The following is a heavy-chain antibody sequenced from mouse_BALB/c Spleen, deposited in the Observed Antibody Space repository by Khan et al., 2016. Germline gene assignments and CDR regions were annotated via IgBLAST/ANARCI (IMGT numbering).Heavy chain of an antibody. J-gene: IGHJ3*01. CDR1: GYTFTNYG. V-gene: IGHV9-3*02. D-gene: IGHD2-3*01. CDR2: INTNTGEP. Sequence: QIQLVQSGPELKKPGETVKISCKASGYTFTNYGMNWVKQAPGKGLKWMGWINTNTGEPTYAEEFKGRFAFSLETSASTAYLQINNLKNEDTATXCWARSDRYAAWFAYWGQGTLVTVSA. CDR3: ARSDRYAAWFAY.